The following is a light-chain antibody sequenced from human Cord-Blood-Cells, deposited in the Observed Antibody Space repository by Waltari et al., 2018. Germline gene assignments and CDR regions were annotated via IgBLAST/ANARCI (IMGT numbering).Light chain of an antibody. CDR1: QSVSSSY. V-gene: IGKV3-20*01. CDR3: QQYGSSPPWT. J-gene: IGKJ1*01. CDR2: GAS. Sequence: EIVLTQSPGTLSLSPGERATLSCRASQSVSSSYLAWYQQKPGQAPRLLIYGASSRATGIPDRFSGSGSGTDFTLTISRLEPEDFAVYYCQQYGSSPPWTFGRGTKVETK.